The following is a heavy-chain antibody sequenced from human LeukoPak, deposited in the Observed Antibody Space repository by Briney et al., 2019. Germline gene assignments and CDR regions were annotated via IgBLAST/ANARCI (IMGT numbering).Heavy chain of an antibody. Sequence: PGGSLRLSCAASGFTFSSYWMSWVRQAPGKGLEWVANIKQDGSEKYYVDSVKGRFTISRDNAKNSLYLQMNSLRAEDTAVYYCACAYYDILTGPDYWGQGTLVTVSS. CDR2: IKQDGSEK. V-gene: IGHV3-7*01. D-gene: IGHD3-9*01. J-gene: IGHJ4*02. CDR1: GFTFSSYW. CDR3: ACAYYDILTGPDY.